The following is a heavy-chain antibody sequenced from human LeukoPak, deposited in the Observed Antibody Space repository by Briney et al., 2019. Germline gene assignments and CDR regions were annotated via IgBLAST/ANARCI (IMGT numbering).Heavy chain of an antibody. Sequence: GGSLRLSCAASGFTFSSYSMNWDRQAPGKGLEWVSSISSSSSYIYYADSVKGRFTISRDNAKNSLYLQMNSLRAEDTAVYYCARDYSSSWYYFDYWGQGTLVTVSS. CDR1: GFTFSSYS. V-gene: IGHV3-21*01. CDR3: ARDYSSSWYYFDY. D-gene: IGHD6-13*01. CDR2: ISSSSSYI. J-gene: IGHJ4*02.